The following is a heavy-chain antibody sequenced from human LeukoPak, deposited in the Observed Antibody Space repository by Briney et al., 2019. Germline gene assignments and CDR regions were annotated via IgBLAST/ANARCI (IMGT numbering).Heavy chain of an antibody. J-gene: IGHJ4*02. D-gene: IGHD6-19*01. Sequence: GGSLRLSCAASAFPFSSYGMHWVRQAPGKGLEWVAVTWHDGSHKYYADSVKGRFTISRDNSKNTLYLQMNSLRAEDTAVYYCASGVYSSGWYLDYWGQGTLVTVSS. V-gene: IGHV3-33*01. CDR2: TWHDGSHK. CDR3: ASGVYSSGWYLDY. CDR1: AFPFSSYG.